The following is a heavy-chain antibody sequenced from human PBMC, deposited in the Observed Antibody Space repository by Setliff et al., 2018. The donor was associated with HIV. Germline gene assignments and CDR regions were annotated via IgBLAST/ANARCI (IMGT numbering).Heavy chain of an antibody. Sequence: EASVKVSCKTFGYRFTDFYVNWVRQAPGQGLEWMGWINPKSGATKNAQKFQGRVTMTRDTSISTAYMELSRLRPDDTAIYYCVKPYTGYYYDGSVYDDFWGQGTLVTVSS. D-gene: IGHD3-22*01. CDR1: GYRFTDFY. V-gene: IGHV1-2*02. CDR2: INPKSGAT. J-gene: IGHJ4*02. CDR3: VKPYTGYYYDGSVYDDF.